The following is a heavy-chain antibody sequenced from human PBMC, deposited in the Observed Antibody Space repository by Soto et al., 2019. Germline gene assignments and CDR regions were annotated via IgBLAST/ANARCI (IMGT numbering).Heavy chain of an antibody. CDR1: GVTFNDYA. CDR2: LSSRGFST. J-gene: IGHJ3*02. CDR3: ARGAAVYCSNVISRDAFDI. D-gene: IGHD2-2*01. V-gene: IGHV3-23*01. Sequence: EVQLLESGGDLVQPGGSLRLSCAASGVTFNDYALTWVRWVPGKGLEWVSSLSSRGFSTHYAESVKGRWTISRDNIKNPVYLHTNSLRAEDTAVYYCARGAAVYCSNVISRDAFDIWGQGTLVTVSS.